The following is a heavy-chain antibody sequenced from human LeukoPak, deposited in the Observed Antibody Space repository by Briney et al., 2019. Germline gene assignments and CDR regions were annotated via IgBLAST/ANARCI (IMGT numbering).Heavy chain of an antibody. D-gene: IGHD6-13*01. J-gene: IGHJ3*02. CDR2: ISSSGSTI. CDR1: GFTFSSYE. Sequence: GGSLRLSCAASGFTFSSYEMNWVRQAPGKGLEWVSYISSSGSTIYYADSVKGRFTISRDNAKNSLYLQMNSLRAEDTAVYYCARAQYSSSWYDAFDIWGQGTMVTVSS. CDR3: ARAQYSSSWYDAFDI. V-gene: IGHV3-48*03.